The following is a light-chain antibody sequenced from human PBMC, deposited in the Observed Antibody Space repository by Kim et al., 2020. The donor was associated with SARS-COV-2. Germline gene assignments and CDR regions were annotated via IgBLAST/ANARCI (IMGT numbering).Light chain of an antibody. V-gene: IGLV1-51*01. CDR3: GTWDSSLSAGV. J-gene: IGLJ3*02. CDR1: SSNIGNNY. CDR2: DSD. Sequence: QSVLTQTPSVSAAPGQRVTISCSGSSSNIGNNYVSWYQQLPGTSPKLLIYDSDKRPSGIPDRFSGSKSGTSATLGITGLQTGDEADYYCGTWDSSLSAGVFGGGTQLTVL.